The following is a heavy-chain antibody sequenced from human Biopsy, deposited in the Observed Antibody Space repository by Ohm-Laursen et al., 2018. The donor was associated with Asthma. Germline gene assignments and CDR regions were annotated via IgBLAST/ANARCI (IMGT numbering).Heavy chain of an antibody. V-gene: IGHV3-30*03. CDR1: GFVFSQCG. CDR3: ARQSGQEYGDSIPFDT. D-gene: IGHD3-22*01. CDR2: VSSDGHNK. Sequence: SLRLSCAAPGFVFSQCGMHWVRQGPGKGLEWVALVSSDGHNKYYEDSVKGRFTISRGNSRNRLYLQINSLTVEDSAVYFCARQSGQEYGDSIPFDTWGQGTKVAVSS. J-gene: IGHJ3*02.